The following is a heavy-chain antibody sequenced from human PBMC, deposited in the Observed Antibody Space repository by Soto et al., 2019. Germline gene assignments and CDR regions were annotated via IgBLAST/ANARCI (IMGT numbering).Heavy chain of an antibody. V-gene: IGHV4-4*02. CDR1: GGFISSNNW. Sequence: QMQLKQSGPGLVKPSGTLSLTCAVSGGFISSNNWWPWVRQPPGKGLAWIGVFYHSGSTNYNPSLESRVTISVEQSKNQVTLNLPPVTAADTAVYYCARGWDSVAGGGDPYYYDYWGRGTLVTVSS. J-gene: IGHJ4*02. CDR3: ARGWDSVAGGGDPYYYDY. D-gene: IGHD2-8*02. CDR2: FYHSGST.